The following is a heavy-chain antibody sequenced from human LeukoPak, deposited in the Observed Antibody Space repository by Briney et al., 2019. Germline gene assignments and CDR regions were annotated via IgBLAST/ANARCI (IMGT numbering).Heavy chain of an antibody. CDR1: GFTFSSYW. Sequence: GGSLRLSCAASGFTFSSYWMHWVRHAPGKGLVWVSRINSDGSSTSNEDSVKGRFTISRDNAKNTLYLQMNSLRAEDTAVYYCARDMDDSSGYAFDYWGQGTLVTVSS. V-gene: IGHV3-74*01. J-gene: IGHJ4*02. CDR2: INSDGSST. CDR3: ARDMDDSSGYAFDY. D-gene: IGHD3-22*01.